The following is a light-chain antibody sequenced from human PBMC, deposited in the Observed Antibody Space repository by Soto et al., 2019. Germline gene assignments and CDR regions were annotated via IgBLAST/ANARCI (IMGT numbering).Light chain of an antibody. CDR3: QQYGSSST. CDR1: QSVISSY. CDR2: GAS. Sequence: EIVLTQSPGTLSLSPGERATLSCRASQSVISSYLTWYQQKTGKAPRLLIYGASSRATGIPDRFSGSGAGTDNTLIISRLEPEDFAVYYCQQYGSSSTFGQGTRLEI. V-gene: IGKV3-20*01. J-gene: IGKJ5*01.